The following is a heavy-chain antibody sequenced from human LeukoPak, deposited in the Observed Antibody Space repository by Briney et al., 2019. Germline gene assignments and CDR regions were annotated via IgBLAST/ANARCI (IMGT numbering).Heavy chain of an antibody. V-gene: IGHV4-59*01. D-gene: IGHD3-16*02. Sequence: PSETLSLTCTVSGGSISSYYWSWVRQPPGKGLEWIGSIYYSGSTNYNPSLKSRVTISVDTSKNQFSLKLSSVTAADTAAYYCAGAYYDYVWGSYPNDAFDIWGQGTMVTVSS. J-gene: IGHJ3*02. CDR2: IYYSGST. CDR3: AGAYYDYVWGSYPNDAFDI. CDR1: GGSISSYY.